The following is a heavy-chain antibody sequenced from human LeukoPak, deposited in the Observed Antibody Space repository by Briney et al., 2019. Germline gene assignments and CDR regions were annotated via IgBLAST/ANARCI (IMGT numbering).Heavy chain of an antibody. CDR2: MNPNSGNT. Sequence: ASVKVSCKASGYTFTSYDINWVRQATGQGLEWMGWMNPNSGNTGYAQKFQGRVTMTRNTPISTAFMELSSLRSEDTAVYYCARGGGYYTPGGYYFDYWGQGTLVTVSS. CDR3: ARGGGYYTPGGYYFDY. CDR1: GYTFTSYD. J-gene: IGHJ4*02. D-gene: IGHD3-3*01. V-gene: IGHV1-8*01.